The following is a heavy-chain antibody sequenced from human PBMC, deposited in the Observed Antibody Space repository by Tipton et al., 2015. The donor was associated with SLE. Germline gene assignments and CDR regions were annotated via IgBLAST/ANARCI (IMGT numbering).Heavy chain of an antibody. Sequence: TLSLTCTVSGGSISSYYWSWIRQPPGMGLEWIGHIYYSGSTNYNPSLKSRVTISVDTSKNQFSLKLSSVTAADTAVYYCARPAVAGIGGPFDYWGQGTLVTVSS. CDR3: ARPAVAGIGGPFDY. D-gene: IGHD6-19*01. V-gene: IGHV4-59*01. J-gene: IGHJ4*02. CDR2: IYYSGST. CDR1: GGSISSYY.